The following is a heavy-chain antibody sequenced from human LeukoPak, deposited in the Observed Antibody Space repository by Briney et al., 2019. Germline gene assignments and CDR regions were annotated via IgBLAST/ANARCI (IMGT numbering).Heavy chain of an antibody. V-gene: IGHV3-30-3*01. J-gene: IGHJ3*02. CDR3: ARVGGTVTYDAFDI. CDR1: GFTFSSYA. Sequence: GRSLRLSCAASGFTFSSYAMHWVRQAPGKGPEWVAVISYDGSNKYYADSVKGRFTISRDNSKNTLYLQMNSLRAEDTAVYYCARVGGTVTYDAFDIWGQGTMVTVSS. D-gene: IGHD4-17*01. CDR2: ISYDGSNK.